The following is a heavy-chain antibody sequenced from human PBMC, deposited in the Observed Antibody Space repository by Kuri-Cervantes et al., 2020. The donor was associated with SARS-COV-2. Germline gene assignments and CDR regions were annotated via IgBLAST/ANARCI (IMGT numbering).Heavy chain of an antibody. V-gene: IGHV3-23*01. Sequence: GESLKISCAASGFTFSSYAMSWVRQAPGKGLEWVSAISGSGGSTYYADSVKGQFTISRDNSKNSLYLQMNSLRAEDTAVYYCATRPTPRYDEAFDIWGQGTMVTVSS. CDR1: GFTFSSYA. J-gene: IGHJ3*02. CDR3: ATRPTPRYDEAFDI. CDR2: ISGSGGST. D-gene: IGHD2-15*01.